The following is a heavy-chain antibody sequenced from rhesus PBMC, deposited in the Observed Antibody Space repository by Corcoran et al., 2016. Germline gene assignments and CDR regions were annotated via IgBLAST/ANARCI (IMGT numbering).Heavy chain of an antibody. CDR3: ATEESWTNVFDY. D-gene: IGHD1-20*01. J-gene: IGHJ4*01. CDR1: GYTFTDYY. CDR2: VNPENGEA. Sequence: EVQLVQSGAEVKKPGASVKISCKASGYTFTDYYLHWVRQAPGKGLEWGGRVNPENGEAIHDQKFRSRVTSTAVTATDTAYMVLSSLRSEDTAVYYCATEESWTNVFDYWGQGVLVTVSS. V-gene: IGHV1-111*02.